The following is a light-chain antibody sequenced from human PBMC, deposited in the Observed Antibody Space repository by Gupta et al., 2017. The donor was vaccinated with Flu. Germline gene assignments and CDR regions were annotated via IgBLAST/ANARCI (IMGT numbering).Light chain of an antibody. V-gene: IGKV1-39*01. CDR3: KQSEHFFWT. CDR2: GTS. CDR1: QSISRY. Sequence: IQMTQSPSSLSASVGDRVTITCRASQSISRYLNWYQQKPGKAPKLLIDGTSNLKSGVPSRFSGSGTGADFSLTISKLQPDDFATYYCKQSEHFFWTFGQGTQVEIK. J-gene: IGKJ5*01.